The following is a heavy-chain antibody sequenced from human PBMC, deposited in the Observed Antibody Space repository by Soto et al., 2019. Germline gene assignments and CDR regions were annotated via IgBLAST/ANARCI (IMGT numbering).Heavy chain of an antibody. CDR3: ARLYNWNYFGAKNYYYYGMDV. D-gene: IGHD1-7*01. J-gene: IGHJ6*02. V-gene: IGHV5-51*01. Sequence: GESLKISCKGSGYSFTSYWIGWVRQMPGKGLEWMGIIYPGDSDTRYSPSFQGQVTISADKSISTAYLQWSSLKASDTAMYYWARLYNWNYFGAKNYYYYGMDVWGQGTTVTVSS. CDR2: IYPGDSDT. CDR1: GYSFTSYW.